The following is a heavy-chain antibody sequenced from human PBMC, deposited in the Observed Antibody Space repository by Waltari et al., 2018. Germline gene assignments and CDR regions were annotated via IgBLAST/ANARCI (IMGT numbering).Heavy chain of an antibody. CDR3: AKGPSRIAADY. Sequence: QVQLVESGGGVVQPGGSLRLSCAASGFTVSSYGMHWVRQAPGKGLEWVAFIRYDGSNKYYADSVKGRFTISRDNSKNTLYLQMNSLRAEDTAVYYCAKGPSRIAADYWGQGTLVTVSS. CDR2: IRYDGSNK. V-gene: IGHV3-30*02. D-gene: IGHD6-13*01. CDR1: GFTVSSYG. J-gene: IGHJ4*02.